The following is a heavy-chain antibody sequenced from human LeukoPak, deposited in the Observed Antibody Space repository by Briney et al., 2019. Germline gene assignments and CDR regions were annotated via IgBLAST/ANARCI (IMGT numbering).Heavy chain of an antibody. J-gene: IGHJ4*02. CDR1: GGSISSYY. CDR3: ARATGSNGWLFDY. V-gene: IGHV4-59*01. D-gene: IGHD6-19*01. Sequence: PSETLSLTCTVSGGSISSYYWSWIRQPPGKGLEWIGYINYSGSTNYNPSLKSRVTISVDTSRNQLSLKLTSVTAADAAVYYCARATGSNGWLFDYWGQGTLVTVSS. CDR2: INYSGST.